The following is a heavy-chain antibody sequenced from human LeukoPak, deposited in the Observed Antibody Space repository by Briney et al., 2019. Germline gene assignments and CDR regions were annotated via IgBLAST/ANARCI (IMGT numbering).Heavy chain of an antibody. CDR3: ARGSRRRFFDP. CDR1: GGSFSGYY. CDR2: INHSGST. Sequence: SETLSLTCAVYGGSFSGYYWSWIRQPPGKGLEWIGEINHSGSTNHNPSLKSRVTISVDTSKNQFSLKLSSVTAADTAVYYCARGSRRRFFDPWGQGTLVTVSS. D-gene: IGHD3-10*01. J-gene: IGHJ5*02. V-gene: IGHV4-34*01.